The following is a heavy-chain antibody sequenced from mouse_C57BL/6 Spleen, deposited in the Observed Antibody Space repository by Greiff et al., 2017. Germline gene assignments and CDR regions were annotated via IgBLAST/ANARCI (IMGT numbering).Heavy chain of an antibody. V-gene: IGHV1-55*01. D-gene: IGHD1-1*01. Sequence: VQLQQSGAELVKPGASVKMSCKASGYTFTSYWITWVKQRPGQGLEWIGDIYPGSGSTNYNEKFKSKATLTVDTSSSTAYMQLSSLTSEDSAVYYCARGVTTVVEGAMDYWGQGTSVTVSS. J-gene: IGHJ4*01. CDR1: GYTFTSYW. CDR2: IYPGSGST. CDR3: ARGVTTVVEGAMDY.